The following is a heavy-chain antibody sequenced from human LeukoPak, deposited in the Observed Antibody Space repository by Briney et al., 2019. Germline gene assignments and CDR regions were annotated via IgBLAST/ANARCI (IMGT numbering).Heavy chain of an antibody. J-gene: IGHJ3*02. CDR2: IYSGGST. V-gene: IGHV3-53*01. D-gene: IGHD3-3*01. Sequence: GGSLRLSCAAAGFTVSSNYMSWVRQAPGKGLGWVSVIYSGGSTYYADSVKGRFTISRDNSKNTLYLQMNSLRAEDTAVYYCARDHYDFWSGYSAFDIWGQGTMVTVSS. CDR1: GFTVSSNY. CDR3: ARDHYDFWSGYSAFDI.